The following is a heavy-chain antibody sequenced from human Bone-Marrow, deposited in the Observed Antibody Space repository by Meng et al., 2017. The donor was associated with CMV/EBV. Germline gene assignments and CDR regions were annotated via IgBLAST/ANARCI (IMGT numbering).Heavy chain of an antibody. D-gene: IGHD2-2*01. CDR3: ARGLGYCSSTSCYFNWFDP. Sequence: LSCAVNGASFSGYYWSWIRQPPGKGLEWIGEINHSGSTNYNPSLKSRVTISVDTSKNQFSLKLSSVTAADTAVYYCARGLGYCSSTSCYFNWFDPWGQGTLVTVSS. J-gene: IGHJ5*02. CDR1: GASFSGYY. CDR2: INHSGST. V-gene: IGHV4-34*01.